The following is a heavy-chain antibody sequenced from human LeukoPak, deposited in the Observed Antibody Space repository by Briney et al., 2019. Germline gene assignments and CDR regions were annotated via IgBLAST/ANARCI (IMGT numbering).Heavy chain of an antibody. CDR1: GFTFSNYG. CDR3: AKEGTAQISTWYDN. V-gene: IGHV3-30*18. Sequence: GGSLRLSCAGAGFTFSNYGMHWVRQAPGKGLEWVAVISYEGRTMYYGDSVKGRFTISRDNSRNTLFLQMNSLSPDDTAVYYCAKEGTAQISTWYDNWGQGTLVTVTS. D-gene: IGHD2-2*01. J-gene: IGHJ4*02. CDR2: ISYEGRTM.